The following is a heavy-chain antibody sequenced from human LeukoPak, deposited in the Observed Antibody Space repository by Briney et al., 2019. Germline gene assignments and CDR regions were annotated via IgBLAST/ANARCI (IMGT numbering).Heavy chain of an antibody. CDR3: ASTDRHYYYGMDV. CDR1: GGSISSSSYY. Sequence: PSETLSLTCTVSGGSISSSSYYWSWIRQPPGKGLEWIGYIYYSGSTNYNPSLKSRVTISVDTSKNQFSLKLSSVTAADTAVYYCASTDRHYYYGMDVWGQGTSVTVSS. CDR2: IYYSGST. J-gene: IGHJ6*02. V-gene: IGHV4-61*05.